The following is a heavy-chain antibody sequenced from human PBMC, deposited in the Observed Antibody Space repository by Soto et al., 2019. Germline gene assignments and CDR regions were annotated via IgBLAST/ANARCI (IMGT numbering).Heavy chain of an antibody. CDR1: GFTFSSYA. J-gene: IGHJ6*02. D-gene: IGHD1-26*01. CDR3: ARDREKWELLRWYGMDV. V-gene: IGHV3-30-3*01. CDR2: ISYDGSNK. Sequence: GGSLRLSCAASGFTFSSYAMHWVRQAPGKGLEWVAVISYDGSNKYYADSVKGRFTISRDNSKNTPYLQMNSLRAEDTAVYYCARDREKWELLRWYGMDVWGQGTTVTVSS.